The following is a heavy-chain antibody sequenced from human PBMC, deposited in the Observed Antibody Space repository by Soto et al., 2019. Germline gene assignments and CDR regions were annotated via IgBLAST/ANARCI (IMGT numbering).Heavy chain of an antibody. CDR2: INHSGST. CDR3: ARGRYYYGSGSYNWFDP. D-gene: IGHD3-10*01. CDR1: GGSFSGYY. J-gene: IGHJ5*02. V-gene: IGHV4-34*01. Sequence: QVQLQQWGAGLLKPSETLSLTCAVYGGSFSGYYWSWIRQPPGKGLEWIGEINHSGSTNYNPSLKSRVTISVDTSKNQQSLKLSSVTAADTAVYYCARGRYYYGSGSYNWFDPWGQGTLVTVSS.